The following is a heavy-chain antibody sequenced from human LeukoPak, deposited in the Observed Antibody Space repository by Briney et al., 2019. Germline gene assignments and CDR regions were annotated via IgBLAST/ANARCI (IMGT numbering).Heavy chain of an antibody. CDR1: GFTFSSYS. V-gene: IGHV3-21*01. D-gene: IGHD2-15*01. Sequence: GGSLRLSCAASGFTFSSYSMNWVRQAPGKGLEWVSSISSSSSYIYYADSVKGRFTISRDNAKNSLYLQMNSLRAEDTAVYYCARDSDFSGGSCDYWGQGTLVTVSS. CDR2: ISSSSSYI. CDR3: ARDSDFSGGSCDY. J-gene: IGHJ4*02.